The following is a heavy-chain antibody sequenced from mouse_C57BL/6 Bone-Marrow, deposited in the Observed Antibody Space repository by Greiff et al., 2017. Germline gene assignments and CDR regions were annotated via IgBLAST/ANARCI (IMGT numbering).Heavy chain of an antibody. CDR3: ARSAFGDY. CDR2: IYPRDGST. V-gene: IGHV1-85*01. J-gene: IGHJ2*01. CDR1: GYTFTSYD. Sequence: VKLMESGPELVKPGASVKLSCKASGYTFTSYDINWVKPRPGPGLEWIGWIYPRDGSTKYNEKFKGKATLTVDTSSSTAYMELHSLTSEDSAVYFCARSAFGDYWGQGTTLTVSS.